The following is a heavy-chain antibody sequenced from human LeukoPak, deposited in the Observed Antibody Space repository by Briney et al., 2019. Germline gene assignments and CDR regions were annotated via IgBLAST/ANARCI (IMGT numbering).Heavy chain of an antibody. CDR1: GFTFGDYT. Sequence: GSLRLSCTTSGFTFGDYTMSWIRQAPGKGLEWVGFIRSKTYGGTGEYAASVKGRFTISRDDSKSIAHLQMNSLKTEDTAVYYCTRSESGTYKGGFDFWGQGTLVTVSS. J-gene: IGHJ4*02. CDR2: IRSKTYGGTG. CDR3: TRSESGTYKGGFDF. V-gene: IGHV3-49*03. D-gene: IGHD1-26*01.